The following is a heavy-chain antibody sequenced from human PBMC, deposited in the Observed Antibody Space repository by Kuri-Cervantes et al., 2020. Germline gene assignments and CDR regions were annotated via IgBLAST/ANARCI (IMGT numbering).Heavy chain of an antibody. Sequence: ASVKVSCKASGYTFTDYYIHWVRQAPGQGLEWLGWINPSGATHYPQNFRDRVTFTADKSTTTAYMELSSLRSEDTAVYYCARERQWGRNYYFDSWGQGTLVTVSS. D-gene: IGHD3-16*01. CDR2: INPSGAT. CDR3: ARERQWGRNYYFDS. CDR1: GYTFTDYY. J-gene: IGHJ4*02. V-gene: IGHV1-2*02.